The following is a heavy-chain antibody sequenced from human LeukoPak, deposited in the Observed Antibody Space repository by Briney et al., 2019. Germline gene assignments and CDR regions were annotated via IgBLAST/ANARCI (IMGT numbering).Heavy chain of an antibody. V-gene: IGHV3-48*04. CDR3: ATTTSSSWSPFDY. J-gene: IGHJ4*02. Sequence: GGSLRLSCVASGFNFYSFTMNWVRQAPGKGLEWVSYISSGGATIYYRDSVKGRFTISGDNAKNSLYLQMNNLRVEDSGVYYCATTTSSSWSPFDYWGQGTLVAVSS. CDR1: GFNFYSFT. CDR2: ISSGGATI. D-gene: IGHD6-13*01.